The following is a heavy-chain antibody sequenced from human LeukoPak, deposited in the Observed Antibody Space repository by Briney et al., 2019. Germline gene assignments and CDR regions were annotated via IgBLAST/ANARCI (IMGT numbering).Heavy chain of an antibody. J-gene: IGHJ5*02. CDR2: IYYSGST. V-gene: IGHV4-59*01. CDR1: GGSISSYY. CDR3: ARDPSCEWNWFDP. Sequence: SETLSLTCTVSGGSISSYYWSWFRQPPGKGLEWIGYIYYSGSTNYNPSLKSRVTISVDTTKNQFSLKLSSVTAADTAVYYCARDPSCEWNWFDPWGQGTLVTASS. D-gene: IGHD3-3*01.